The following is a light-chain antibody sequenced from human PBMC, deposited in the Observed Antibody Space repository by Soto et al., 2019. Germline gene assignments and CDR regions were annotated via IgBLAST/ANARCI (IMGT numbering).Light chain of an antibody. CDR3: SAYTVSRTYV. V-gene: IGLV2-14*03. J-gene: IGLJ1*01. Sequence: QTAPTQPASLSGSPGQTITISCTGTNSDVGAYNFVSWHQQHPGKAPKLMIYNVYDRPSGISYRFSGSKSGNTASLTISGLQGEDEADYYCSAYTVSRTYVFGTGTKVTVL. CDR2: NVY. CDR1: NSDVGAYNF.